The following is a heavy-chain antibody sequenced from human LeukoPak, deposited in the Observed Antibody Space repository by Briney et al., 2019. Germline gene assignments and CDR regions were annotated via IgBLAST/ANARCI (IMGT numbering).Heavy chain of an antibody. CDR3: ATDYYDSGSHFDY. CDR1: GYSFTSYW. J-gene: IGHJ4*02. CDR2: IYPGDSDT. D-gene: IGHD3-22*01. Sequence: GESLKISCKGSGYSFTSYWIGWVRQMPGKGLEWMGIIYPGDSDTRYSPPFQGQVTISVDKSISTAYLQWSSLKASDTAMYYCATDYYDSGSHFDYWGQGTLVTVPS. V-gene: IGHV5-51*01.